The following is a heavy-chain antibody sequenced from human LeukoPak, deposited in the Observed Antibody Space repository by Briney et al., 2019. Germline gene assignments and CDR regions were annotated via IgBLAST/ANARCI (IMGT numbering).Heavy chain of an antibody. V-gene: IGHV3-23*01. CDR1: GFTFSSYA. CDR2: ISGSGGST. J-gene: IGHJ4*02. D-gene: IGHD4-23*01. CDR3: AKLYARVTRYYFDY. Sequence: GESLKISCAASGFTFSSYAMSWVRQAPGKGLEWVSAISGSGGSTYYADSVKGRFTISRDNSKNTLYLQMNSLRAEDTAVYYCAKLYARVTRYYFDYWGQGTLVTVSS.